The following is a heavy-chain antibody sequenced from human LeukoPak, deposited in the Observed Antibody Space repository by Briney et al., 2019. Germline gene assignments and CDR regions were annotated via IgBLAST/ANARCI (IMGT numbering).Heavy chain of an antibody. CDR1: GYTFTGYY. J-gene: IGHJ6*03. D-gene: IGHD5/OR15-5a*01. Sequence: ASVKVSCKASGYTFTGYYIHWVRQAPGQGLEWMGWINPNSGGTNYAQKFQGRVTMTRDTSIRTAYMELSSLRSEDTAVYYCARDSSTRYYYYYMDVWGKGTTVTVSS. CDR3: ARDSSTRYYYYYMDV. CDR2: INPNSGGT. V-gene: IGHV1-2*02.